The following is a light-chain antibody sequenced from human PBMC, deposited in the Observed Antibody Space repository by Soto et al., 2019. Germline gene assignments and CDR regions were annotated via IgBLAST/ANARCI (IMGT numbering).Light chain of an antibody. CDR2: KTS. Sequence: DIVLTQTPLSLVVTLGQPASISCKSSPSLALRDGNIYLNWLQQRPGQPPRLLIYKTSNRFSGVPDRFSGSGAGTEFTLKISKVEAEDVGEYYCAEAALLPHAFGQGTKVEIK. CDR3: AEAALLPHA. CDR1: PSLALRDGNIY. J-gene: IGKJ1*01. V-gene: IGKV2-24*01.